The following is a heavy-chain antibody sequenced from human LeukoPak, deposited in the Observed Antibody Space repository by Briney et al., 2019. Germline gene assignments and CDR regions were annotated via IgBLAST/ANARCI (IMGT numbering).Heavy chain of an antibody. CDR1: GGSISSSSYY. CDR2: IYYSGST. V-gene: IGHV4-39*07. J-gene: IGHJ5*02. CDR3: ARAKYSSGLNWFDP. D-gene: IGHD6-19*01. Sequence: SETLSLTCTVSGGSISSSSYYWGWIRQPPGKGLEWIGSIYYSGSTYYNPSLKSRVTISVDTSKNQFSLKLSSVTAADTAVYYCARAKYSSGLNWFDPWGQGTLVTVSS.